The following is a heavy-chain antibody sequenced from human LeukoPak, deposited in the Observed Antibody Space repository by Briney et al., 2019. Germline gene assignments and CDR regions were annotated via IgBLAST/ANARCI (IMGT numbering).Heavy chain of an antibody. J-gene: IGHJ3*02. D-gene: IGHD4-17*01. CDR2: ITGSGAGT. V-gene: IGHV3-23*01. CDR1: GFTVSSNY. Sequence: PGGSLRLSCAASGFTVSSNYMSWVRQAPGKGLEWVSAITGSGAGTYYADSVKGRFTISRDNSNNMLYLQMNSLRAEDTALYYCAKDPNGDYVGAFDMWGPGTVVVVSS. CDR3: AKDPNGDYVGAFDM.